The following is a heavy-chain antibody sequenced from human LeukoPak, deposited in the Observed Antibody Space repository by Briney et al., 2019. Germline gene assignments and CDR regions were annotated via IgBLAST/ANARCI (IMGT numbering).Heavy chain of an antibody. CDR1: GGTFSNYA. Sequence: GASVKVSCKASGGTFSNYALSWVRQAPGQGLEWVGAIIPFLDTSNYPQKFQDRVTITTDESTSTAYMELSSLRSDDTAVYYCARAQAGNYDWPLDSWGQGTLVTVSS. J-gene: IGHJ4*02. CDR3: ARAQAGNYDWPLDS. CDR2: IIPFLDTS. V-gene: IGHV1-69*05. D-gene: IGHD5-12*01.